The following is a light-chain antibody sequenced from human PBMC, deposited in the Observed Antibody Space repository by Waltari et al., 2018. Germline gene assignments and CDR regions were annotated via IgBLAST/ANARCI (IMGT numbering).Light chain of an antibody. CDR1: QSVCSN. CDR2: DAS. CDR3: QEYNDWYS. J-gene: IGKJ2*03. Sequence: EKVMTQSPATLSVSPGEVVTLPCRASQSVCSNVAWYQPRPGQAPRLLIYDASTGATGIPARFSGSWTGTEVTLTVSGLQTEDCALYYCQEYNDWYSFGQGTRL. V-gene: IGKV3-15*01.